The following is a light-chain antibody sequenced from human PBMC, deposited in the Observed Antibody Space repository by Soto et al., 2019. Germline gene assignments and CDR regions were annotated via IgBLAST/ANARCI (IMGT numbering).Light chain of an antibody. CDR3: QQYSDWPWT. Sequence: EIVMTQSPATLSVSPGERATLSCRASQSISSSLAWYQHKPGQAPRLLISGASARATGTATRLSGSGSGTEFTLTISSLQSEDFAVYYCQQYSDWPWTFGRGTKVEI. J-gene: IGKJ1*01. CDR2: GAS. CDR1: QSISSS. V-gene: IGKV3-15*01.